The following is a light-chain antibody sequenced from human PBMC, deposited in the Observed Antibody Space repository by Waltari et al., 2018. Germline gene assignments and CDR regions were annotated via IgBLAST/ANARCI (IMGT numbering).Light chain of an antibody. CDR3: QQRSNWSPALT. CDR1: QSVGNL. V-gene: IGKV3-11*01. CDR2: AAS. J-gene: IGKJ4*01. Sequence: EIVLTQSPATLSLSTGERATLSCRASQSVGNLLAWYQQKHGQAPRLRVYAASNRATGIPASVSGIVSETDFTLTIDSLEPEDFAVYYCQQRSNWSPALTFDGGTKVDIK.